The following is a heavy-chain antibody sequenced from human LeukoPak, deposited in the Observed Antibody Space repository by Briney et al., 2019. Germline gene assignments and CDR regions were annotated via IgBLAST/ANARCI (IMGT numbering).Heavy chain of an antibody. D-gene: IGHD4-17*01. V-gene: IGHV3-23*01. J-gene: IGHJ4*02. Sequence: GGSLRLSCAASGFTFSSYAMSWVRQAPGKGLEWVSGISGSADTTYYADSVKGGFTISSDSSKNTLFLQMNSLRAEDTAVYYCARGRFYGDYRGYFDYWGQGTLVTVSS. CDR3: ARGRFYGDYRGYFDY. CDR1: GFTFSSYA. CDR2: ISGSADTT.